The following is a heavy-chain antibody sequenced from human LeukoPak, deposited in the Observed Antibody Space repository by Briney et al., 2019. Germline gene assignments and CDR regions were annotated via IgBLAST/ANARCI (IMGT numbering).Heavy chain of an antibody. CDR2: IYSGGST. V-gene: IGHV3-66*01. Sequence: GGSLRLSCAASGFTVSSNYMSWVRQAPGKGLEWVSVIYSGGSTYYADSVKGRFTISRDNSKNTLYLQMNSLRAEDTAVYYCARDRGSGSYGSFGYWGQGTLVTVSS. CDR3: ARDRGSGSYGSFGY. D-gene: IGHD3-10*01. CDR1: GFTVSSNY. J-gene: IGHJ4*02.